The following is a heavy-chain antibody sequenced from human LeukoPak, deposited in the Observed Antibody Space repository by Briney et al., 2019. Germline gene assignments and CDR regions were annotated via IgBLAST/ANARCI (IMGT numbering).Heavy chain of an antibody. J-gene: IGHJ4*02. V-gene: IGHV3-48*04. CDR1: GFTFSSYS. Sequence: PGGSLRLSCAASGFTFSSYSMNWVRQAPGKGLEWVSFISSSSSTIYYADSVKGRFTISRDNAKNSLYLQMNSLRAEDMAVYYCARDRGGSYSAIDYWGQGTLVTVSS. D-gene: IGHD1-26*01. CDR2: ISSSSSTI. CDR3: ARDRGGSYSAIDY.